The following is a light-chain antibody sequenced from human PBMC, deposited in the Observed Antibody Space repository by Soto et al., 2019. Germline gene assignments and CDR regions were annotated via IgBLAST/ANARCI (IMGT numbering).Light chain of an antibody. CDR1: QSISNW. J-gene: IGKJ1*01. V-gene: IGKV1-5*03. CDR3: QQYNSSSWT. Sequence: DIQMTQSPSTLSASVGDTVTITCRASQSISNWLDWYQQKPGKAPNFLIYNASTLESGVPSRFSGSGSGTEFTLTISSLQPDDFATYYCQQYNSSSWTFGQGTKVDIK. CDR2: NAS.